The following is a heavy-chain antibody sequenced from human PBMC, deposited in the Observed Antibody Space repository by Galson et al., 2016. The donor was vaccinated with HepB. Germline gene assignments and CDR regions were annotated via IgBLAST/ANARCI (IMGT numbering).Heavy chain of an antibody. D-gene: IGHD4-11*01. CDR3: ARELVDYSNPYYGMDV. V-gene: IGHV3-30*04. CDR1: GFTFRNYA. Sequence: SLRLSCAGSGFTFRNYALHWVRQAPGKGLQWVAVISYDGRNKYYADSVKGRFTISRDNSKNTLYLQMSSRRPEETAVYYCARELVDYSNPYYGMDVWGQGTTVTVSS. CDR2: ISYDGRNK. J-gene: IGHJ6*02.